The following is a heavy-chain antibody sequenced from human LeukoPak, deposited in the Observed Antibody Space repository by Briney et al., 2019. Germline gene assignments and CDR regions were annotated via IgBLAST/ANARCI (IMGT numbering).Heavy chain of an antibody. J-gene: IGHJ6*03. CDR1: GGTFSSYA. CDR3: ARGAGITMVRGYYYMDV. CDR2: IIPIFGTA. Sequence: GASVKVSCKASGGTFSSYAISWVRQAPGQGLEWMGGIIPIFGTANYAQKFQGRVTITADESTSTAYMELSSLRSEDTAVYYCARGAGITMVRGYYYMDVWDKGTTVTISS. V-gene: IGHV1-69*13. D-gene: IGHD3-10*01.